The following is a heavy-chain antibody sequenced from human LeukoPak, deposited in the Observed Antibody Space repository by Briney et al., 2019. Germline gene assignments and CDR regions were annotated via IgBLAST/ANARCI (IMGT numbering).Heavy chain of an antibody. CDR2: INPNSGGT. D-gene: IGHD1-26*01. J-gene: IGHJ4*02. V-gene: IGHV1-2*02. Sequence: GASVKVSCKASGYTFTGYYMHWVRQAPGQGLEWMGWINPNSGGTNYAQKFQGRVTMTRDTSISTAYMELSRLRSDDTAVYYCAREATISGSTPHDYWGQGTLVTVSS. CDR1: GYTFTGYY. CDR3: AREATISGSTPHDY.